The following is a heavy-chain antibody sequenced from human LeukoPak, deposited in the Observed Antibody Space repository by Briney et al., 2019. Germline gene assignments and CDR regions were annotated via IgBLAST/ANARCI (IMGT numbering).Heavy chain of an antibody. Sequence: SVKVSCKXSGGTFSSYAISWVRQAPGQGLEWMGGIIPIFGTANYAQKFQGRVTITADESTSTAYMELSSLRSEDTAVYYCARNGYYDFWSGYIHPRNYYYMDVWGKGTTVTVSS. CDR3: ARNGYYDFWSGYIHPRNYYYMDV. CDR1: GGTFSSYA. D-gene: IGHD3-3*01. CDR2: IIPIFGTA. V-gene: IGHV1-69*13. J-gene: IGHJ6*03.